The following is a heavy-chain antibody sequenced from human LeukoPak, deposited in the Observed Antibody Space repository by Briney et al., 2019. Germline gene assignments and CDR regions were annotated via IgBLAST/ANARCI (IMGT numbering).Heavy chain of an antibody. V-gene: IGHV4-34*01. CDR1: AGSFNGIY. CDR2: INHSRST. J-gene: IGHJ4*02. CDR3: ARGSGASGFDY. Sequence: SETLSLTSAVYAGSFNGIYWSRHPQPPGQGLEWIGEINHSRSTNYNPSLKSRVTISVDTSKNQFSLKLSSVTAADTAVYYCARGSGASGFDYWGQGTLVTVSS. D-gene: IGHD6-19*01.